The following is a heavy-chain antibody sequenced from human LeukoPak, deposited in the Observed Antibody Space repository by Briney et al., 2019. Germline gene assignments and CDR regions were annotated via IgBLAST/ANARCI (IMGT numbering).Heavy chain of an antibody. Sequence: TLCLSCSPSAGSLRVYYWPCVRQPPGKGLEWLRHIYYSGSTKYNPSLTSRVTISLDTSKNQFSLVLSSVTAADPAVYYCARSVAVPATEIDFWGQGTLVTVSS. V-gene: IGHV4-59*01. J-gene: IGHJ4*02. D-gene: IGHD6-19*01. CDR2: IYYSGST. CDR1: AGSLRVYY. CDR3: ARSVAVPATEIDF.